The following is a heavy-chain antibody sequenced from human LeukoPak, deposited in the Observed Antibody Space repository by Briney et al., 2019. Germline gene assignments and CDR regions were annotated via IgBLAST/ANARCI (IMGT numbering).Heavy chain of an antibody. CDR2: INPNSGGT. J-gene: IGHJ5*02. CDR1: GYTFTGYY. CDR3: ARSPATVSLRGNWFDP. D-gene: IGHD4-17*01. V-gene: IGHV1-2*02. Sequence: ASVKVSCKASGYTFTGYYMHWVRQAPGQGLEWMGWINPNSGGTNYAQKFRGRVTMTRDTSISTAYMELSRLRSDDTAVYYCARSPATVSLRGNWFDPWGQGTLVTVSS.